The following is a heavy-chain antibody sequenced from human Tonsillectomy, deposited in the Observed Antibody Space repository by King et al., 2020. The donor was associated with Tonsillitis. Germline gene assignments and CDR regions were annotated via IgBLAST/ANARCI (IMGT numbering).Heavy chain of an antibody. CDR2: IYTSGST. Sequence: QLQESGPGLVKPSQTLSLTCTVSGGSISSGSYYWSWIRQPAGKGLEWIGRIYTSGSTNYNPSLKSRVTISVDKATNQFSLKLSSVTAADTAVYYCARDGITIFGLDTIGAFDIWGQGTMVTVSS. V-gene: IGHV4-61*02. CDR1: GGSISSGSYY. CDR3: ARDGITIFGLDTIGAFDI. D-gene: IGHD3-3*01. J-gene: IGHJ3*02.